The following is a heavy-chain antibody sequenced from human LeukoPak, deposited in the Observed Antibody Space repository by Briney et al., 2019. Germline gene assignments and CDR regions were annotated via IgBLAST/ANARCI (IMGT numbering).Heavy chain of an antibody. CDR3: ARGRYCSSTSCSPSFYFDL. Sequence: GASVKVSCKASGYTFTNYDISWVRQAPGQGLEWMGWISAYNGNINYAQNFQGRVTMTTDTSTSTAYMELRSLRSDDTAVYYCARGRYCSSTSCSPSFYFDLWGQGTLVTVSS. CDR2: ISAYNGNI. D-gene: IGHD2-2*01. J-gene: IGHJ4*02. V-gene: IGHV1-18*01. CDR1: GYTFTNYD.